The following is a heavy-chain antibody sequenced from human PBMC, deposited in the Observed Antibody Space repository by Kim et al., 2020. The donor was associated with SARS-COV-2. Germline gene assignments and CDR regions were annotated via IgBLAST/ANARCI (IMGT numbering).Heavy chain of an antibody. D-gene: IGHD1-26*01. CDR2: INHSGST. CDR1: GGSFSGYY. CDR3: ARGGVGATFRRYYFDY. Sequence: SETLSLTCAVYGGSFSGYYWSWIRQPPGKGLEWIGEINHSGSTNYNPSLKSRVTISVDTSKNQFSLKLSSVTAADTAVYYCARGGVGATFRRYYFDYWGQGTLVTVSS. J-gene: IGHJ4*02. V-gene: IGHV4-34*01.